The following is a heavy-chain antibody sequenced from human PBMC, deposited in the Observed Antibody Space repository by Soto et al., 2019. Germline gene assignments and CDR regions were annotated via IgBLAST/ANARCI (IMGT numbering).Heavy chain of an antibody. D-gene: IGHD1-26*01. CDR2: IFPTGNT. Sequence: QVQLQESGPGLVKPSETLSLTCTVSSASLRNYYWSWIRQPAGKVLEWIGRIFPTGNTDYNPSLRSRVTMSVDTSKNQFSLKLHSVTAADTAVYYCARGSLAPDYWGPRTLVTVSS. J-gene: IGHJ4*02. CDR3: ARGSLAPDY. CDR1: SASLRNYY. V-gene: IGHV4-4*07.